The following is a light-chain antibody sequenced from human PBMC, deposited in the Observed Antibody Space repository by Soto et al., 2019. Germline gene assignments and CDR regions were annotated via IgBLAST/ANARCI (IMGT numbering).Light chain of an antibody. CDR2: SQN. J-gene: IGLJ1*01. CDR3: AACDDSLNGYDV. V-gene: IGLV1-44*01. Sequence: QSVLTPPPSASGTPVQRATISRAASTSNIGSNTVTWDQQLPGTAPKLRLYSQNQLPSGVPDRFSGSKSGTPASLAISGLQSEDEADYYCAACDDSLNGYDVFGTGTKLAVL. CDR1: TSNIGSNT.